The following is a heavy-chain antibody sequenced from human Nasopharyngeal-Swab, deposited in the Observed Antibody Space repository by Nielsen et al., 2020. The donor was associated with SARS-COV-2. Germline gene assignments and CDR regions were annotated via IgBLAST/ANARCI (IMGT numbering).Heavy chain of an antibody. CDR1: GFPFSSYE. J-gene: IGHJ6*02. CDR3: ARFYGMDV. CDR2: ISSSGSTI. Sequence: GESLKISCAASGFPFSSYEMNWVRQAPGKGLEWVSYISSSGSTIYYADSVKGRFTISRDNAKNSLYLQMNSLRAEDTAVYYCARFYGMDVWGQGTTVTVSS. V-gene: IGHV3-48*03.